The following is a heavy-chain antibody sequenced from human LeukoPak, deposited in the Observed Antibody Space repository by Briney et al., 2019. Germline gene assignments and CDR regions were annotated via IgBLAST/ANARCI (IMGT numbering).Heavy chain of an antibody. D-gene: IGHD6-13*01. J-gene: IGHJ4*02. V-gene: IGHV5-51*06. CDR3: ARPHIAAAGKETYYFDY. CDR2: IYPGDSDT. CDR1: GYSFTSYW. Sequence: PGESLKISCKGSGYSFTSYWIGWVRQMPGEGLEWMGIIYPGDSDTRYSPSFQGQVTISADKSISTAYLQWSSLKASDTAMYYCARPHIAAAGKETYYFDYWGQGTLVTVSS.